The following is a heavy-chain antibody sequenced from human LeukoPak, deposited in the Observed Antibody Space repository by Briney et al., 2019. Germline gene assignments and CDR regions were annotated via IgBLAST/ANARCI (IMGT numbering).Heavy chain of an antibody. V-gene: IGHV4-59*11. D-gene: IGHD5-18*01. CDR1: GDSISNHY. CDR3: ARDAGGYSYGNFDY. CDR2: IYYSGST. J-gene: IGHJ4*02. Sequence: PSETLSLTCTVSGDSISNHYWNWIRQPPGKGLEWIGYIYYSGSTNYNPSLKSRVTISVDTSKNQFSVKLSSVTAADTAVYYCARDAGGYSYGNFDYWGQGTLVTVSS.